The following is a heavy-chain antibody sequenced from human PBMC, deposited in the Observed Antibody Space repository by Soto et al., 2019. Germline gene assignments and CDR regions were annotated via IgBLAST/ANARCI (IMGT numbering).Heavy chain of an antibody. J-gene: IGHJ4*02. V-gene: IGHV1-69*02. CDR2: IIPILGIA. CDR1: GGTFSSYT. D-gene: IGHD3-22*01. Sequence: QVQLVQSGAEVKKPGSSVKVYCKASGGTFSSYTISWVRQAPGQGLEWMGRIIPILGIANYAQKFQGRVTITADKSTITAYMERSSLRSEDTAVYYCARRYYYDSSGSPGYWGQGTLVTVSS. CDR3: ARRYYYDSSGSPGY.